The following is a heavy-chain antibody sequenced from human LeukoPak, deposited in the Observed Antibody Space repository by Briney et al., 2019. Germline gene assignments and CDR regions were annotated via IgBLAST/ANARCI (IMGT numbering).Heavy chain of an antibody. D-gene: IGHD3-3*01. CDR1: GYTFTGYY. V-gene: IGHV1-2*06. CDR2: INPNSGGT. CDR3: LRFLEWLLED. J-gene: IGHJ4*02. Sequence: GASVKVSCKASGYTFTGYYMHWVRQAPGQGLEWMGRINPNSGGTNYVQKFQGRVTMTRDTSISTAYMELSRLRSDDTAVYYCLRFLEWLLEDWGQGTLVTVSS.